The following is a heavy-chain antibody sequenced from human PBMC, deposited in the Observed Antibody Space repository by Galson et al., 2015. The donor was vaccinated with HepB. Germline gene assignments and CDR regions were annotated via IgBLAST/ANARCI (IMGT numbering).Heavy chain of an antibody. D-gene: IGHD3-16*02. CDR1: GGTFSSYT. V-gene: IGHV1-69*04. CDR3: ARDSSVWGSYRSDQPTYDY. CDR2: IIPILGIA. Sequence: SVKVSCKASGGTFSSYTISWVRQAPGQGLEWMGRIIPILGIANYAQKFQGRVTITADKSTSTAYMELSSLRSEDTAVYYCARDSSVWGSYRSDQPTYDYWGQGTLVTVSS. J-gene: IGHJ4*02.